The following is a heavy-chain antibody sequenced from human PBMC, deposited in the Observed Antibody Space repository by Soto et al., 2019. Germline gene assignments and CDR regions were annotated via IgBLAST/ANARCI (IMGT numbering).Heavy chain of an antibody. Sequence: SQTLSLTCAISGDSVSSNSAAWNWIRQSPSRGLEWLGRTYYRSKWYNEYAISVRSRITISPDTSKNQFSLQLDSVSPEDTAVYYCARTDYFDYWGQGIQVTVSS. J-gene: IGHJ4*02. CDR3: ARTDYFDY. CDR1: GDSVSSNSAA. V-gene: IGHV6-1*01. CDR2: TYYRSKWYN.